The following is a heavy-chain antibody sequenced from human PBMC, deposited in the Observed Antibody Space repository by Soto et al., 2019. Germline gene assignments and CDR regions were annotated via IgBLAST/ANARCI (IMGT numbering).Heavy chain of an antibody. Sequence: QVQLVESGGGVVQPGRSLSLSCAASGFTLRSYGMHWVRQAPGKGLEWVALISFDGSKKYYADSVKGRFTISRDNSKNILYLRRSSLRDEDTAMYYCARDGRDYGGNYFDYWGQGTMVTVSS. V-gene: IGHV3-33*01. J-gene: IGHJ4*02. CDR2: ISFDGSKK. CDR1: GFTLRSYG. D-gene: IGHD4-17*01. CDR3: ARDGRDYGGNYFDY.